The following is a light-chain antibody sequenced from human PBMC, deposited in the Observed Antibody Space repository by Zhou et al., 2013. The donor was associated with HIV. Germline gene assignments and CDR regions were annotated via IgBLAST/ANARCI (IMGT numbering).Light chain of an antibody. J-gene: IGLJ2*01. CDR1: SSDVGGYNY. V-gene: IGLV2-11*01. CDR3: CSYAGSGTWV. CDR2: DVS. Sequence: QSALTQPPSASGSPRQSVTISCTGTSSDVGGYNYVSWYQQHPGKAPNLMICDVSTRPSGVPDRFSGSKSGNTASLTISGLQAEDEADYYCCSYAGSGTWVFGGGTRLTVL.